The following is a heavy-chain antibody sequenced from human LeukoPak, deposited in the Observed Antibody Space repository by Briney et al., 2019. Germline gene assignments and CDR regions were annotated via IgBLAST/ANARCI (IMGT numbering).Heavy chain of an antibody. V-gene: IGHV4-59*01. D-gene: IGHD2-2*01. Sequence: NPSETLSLTCTVSGGSISSYYWSWIRQPPGKGLEWIGHIYYSGSTNYNPSLKSRVTISVDTSKNQFSLKLSSVTAADTAVYYCARDMIGYCSSTSCLYYFDYWGQGTLVTVSS. CDR2: IYYSGST. J-gene: IGHJ4*02. CDR3: ARDMIGYCSSTSCLYYFDY. CDR1: GGSISSYY.